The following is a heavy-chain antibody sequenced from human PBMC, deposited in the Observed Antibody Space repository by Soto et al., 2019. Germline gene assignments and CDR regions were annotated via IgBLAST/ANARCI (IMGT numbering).Heavy chain of an antibody. CDR1: GFTFDDYA. D-gene: IGHD6-13*01. CDR2: INWSSGNI. J-gene: IGHJ5*02. Sequence: EVQLVESGGGVVQPGRSLRLSCTGSGFTFDDYAMNWVRQRPGEGLEWVAGINWSSGNIAHADSVKGRFTVSRDNDMSSLYLQMSSLRVEDTAMYDCARGGSGALTAEAGRTSGLDPWGQGPLVIVSP. CDR3: ARGGSGALTAEAGRTSGLDP. V-gene: IGHV3-9*01.